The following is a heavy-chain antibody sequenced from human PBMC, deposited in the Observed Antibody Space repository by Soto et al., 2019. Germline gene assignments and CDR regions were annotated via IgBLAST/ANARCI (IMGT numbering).Heavy chain of an antibody. CDR1: SFTFSSYW. CDR3: ARDEGEFCSGGSCFYRH. Sequence: EVLLVESGGGLVQPGGSLRLSCAASSFTFSSYWMRWVRQAPGKGLEWVANIKEDGSEKYYLDSVRGRFTISRDNAENSRYLHIRSLSAEDTAVYYCARDEGEFCSGGSCFYRHWGQGTLVSVSS. J-gene: IGHJ4*02. D-gene: IGHD2-15*01. CDR2: IKEDGSEK. V-gene: IGHV3-7*05.